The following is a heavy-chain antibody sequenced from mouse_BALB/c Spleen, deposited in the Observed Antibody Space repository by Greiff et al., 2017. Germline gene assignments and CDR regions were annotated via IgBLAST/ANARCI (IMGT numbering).Heavy chain of an antibody. Sequence: QVQLQQPGAELVKPGASVKLSCKASGYTFTSYWMHWVKQRPGQGLEWIGEINPSNGRTNYNEKFKSKATLTVDKSSSTAYMQLSSLTSEDSAVYYCVKRGIYYGNYGGFAYWGQGTLVTVSA. V-gene: IGHV1S81*02. CDR3: VKRGIYYGNYGGFAY. CDR2: INPSNGRT. CDR1: GYTFTSYW. J-gene: IGHJ3*01. D-gene: IGHD2-1*01.